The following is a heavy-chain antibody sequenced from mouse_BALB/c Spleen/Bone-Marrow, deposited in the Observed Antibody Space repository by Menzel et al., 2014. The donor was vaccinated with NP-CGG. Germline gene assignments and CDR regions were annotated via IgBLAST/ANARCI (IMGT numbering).Heavy chain of an antibody. CDR1: GFTFSSYG. CDR3: ARDYDYDY. Sequence: DVMLVESGGGLVQPGGSLKLSCAASGFTFSSYGMSWVRQTPDKRLELVATINSNGGSTYYPDSVKGRFTISRDNAKNTLYLQMSSLKSEDTAMYYCARDYDYDYWGQGTPLTVSS. D-gene: IGHD2-4*01. J-gene: IGHJ2*01. V-gene: IGHV5-6-3*01. CDR2: INSNGGST.